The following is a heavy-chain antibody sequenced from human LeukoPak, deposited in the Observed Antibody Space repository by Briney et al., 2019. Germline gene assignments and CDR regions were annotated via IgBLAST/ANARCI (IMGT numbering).Heavy chain of an antibody. V-gene: IGHV3-33*01. Sequence: GGSLRLSCAASGFTFSSYGMHWVRQAPGKGLEWVAVIWYDGSNKYYADSVKGRFTISRDNSKNTLYLQMNSLRAEDTAVYYCARDSSSTYYDFWSGYLRGMDVWGQGTTVTVS. CDR2: IWYDGSNK. CDR1: GFTFSSYG. J-gene: IGHJ6*02. CDR3: ARDSSSTYYDFWSGYLRGMDV. D-gene: IGHD3-3*01.